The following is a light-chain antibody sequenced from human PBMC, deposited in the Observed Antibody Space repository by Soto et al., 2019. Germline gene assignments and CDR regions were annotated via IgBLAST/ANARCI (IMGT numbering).Light chain of an antibody. V-gene: IGLV2-14*01. CDR3: SSYTDSSNYV. CDR1: SSDLAIYNY. Sequence: QSALTQPASVSGSPGQSITISCTGTSSDLAIYNYVSWYQQQPGKVPKLMIYQVNNRPSGVSNRFSGSRSGNTASLTISGLQAEDEADYYCSSYTDSSNYVFGTGTKLTVL. J-gene: IGLJ1*01. CDR2: QVN.